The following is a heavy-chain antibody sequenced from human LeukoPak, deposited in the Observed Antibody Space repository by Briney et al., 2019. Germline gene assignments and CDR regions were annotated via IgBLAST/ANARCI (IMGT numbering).Heavy chain of an antibody. J-gene: IGHJ5*02. CDR1: GGSISSGSYY. CDR2: IYTSGST. D-gene: IGHD1-26*01. Sequence: SETLSLTCTVSGGSISSGSYYWSWIRQPAGKGLEWIGRIYTSGSTNYNPSLKSRVTISVDTSKNQFSLKLSSVTAADTAVYYCAIDSWGAVGIDPWGQGTLVTVSS. V-gene: IGHV4-61*02. CDR3: AIDSWGAVGIDP.